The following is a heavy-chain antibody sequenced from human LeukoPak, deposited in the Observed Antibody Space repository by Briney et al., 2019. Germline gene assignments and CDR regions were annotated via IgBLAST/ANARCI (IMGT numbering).Heavy chain of an antibody. CDR3: ARDLIAVRPGWFDP. D-gene: IGHD6-6*01. CDR2: ISAYNGNT. J-gene: IGHJ5*02. Sequence: ASVKVSCKASGYTFTTYGINWVRQAPGQGLEWMGWISAYNGNTNYAQKFQDRVTMTTDTSTSTAYMELRSLRSDDTAVYYCARDLIAVRPGWFDPWGKGTLVTVSS. V-gene: IGHV1-18*01. CDR1: GYTFTTYG.